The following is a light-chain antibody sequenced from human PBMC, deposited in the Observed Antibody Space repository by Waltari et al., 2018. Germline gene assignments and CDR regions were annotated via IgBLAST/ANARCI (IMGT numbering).Light chain of an antibody. J-gene: IGLJ2*01. Sequence: QSALTQPASVSGSPGQSITISCTGTSSDVGKYKRVSWYQQHPGKAPQLLIYAVSKRTAGVSDRVSGSKSGDMAYLTISGLQPEDEAEYFCSSYAGSSKAVFGGGTKVTVL. CDR3: SSYAGSSKAV. CDR2: AVS. CDR1: SSDVGKYKR. V-gene: IGLV2-23*02.